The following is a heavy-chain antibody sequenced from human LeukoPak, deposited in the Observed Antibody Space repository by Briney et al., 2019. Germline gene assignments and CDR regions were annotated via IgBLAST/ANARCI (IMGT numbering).Heavy chain of an antibody. V-gene: IGHV4-39*01. Sequence: SETLSLTCTVSRGSINSSNHYWGWIRQSPEKGLELIGCISYSGSTYYNPSLQSRVTISVDTSKNQFSLTLSSVTAADTAVFYCTTKRGGTSLIDYWGQGTLVTVSS. CDR2: ISYSGST. D-gene: IGHD2-2*01. J-gene: IGHJ4*02. CDR1: RGSINSSNHY. CDR3: TTKRGGTSLIDY.